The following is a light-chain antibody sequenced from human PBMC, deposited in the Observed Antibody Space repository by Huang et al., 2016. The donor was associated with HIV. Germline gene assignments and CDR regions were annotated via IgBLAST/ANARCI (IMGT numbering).Light chain of an antibody. CDR3: QQLNSYPLT. CDR1: QDISSY. CDR2: TAS. V-gene: IGKV1-9*01. J-gene: IGKJ4*01. Sequence: IQLTQSPSSLSASVGDRVTITCRASQDISSYLAWYQQKPGKAPMLLMYTASSLQSGVSSRFSGSGSGTHFTLTISGLQPEDFGTYYCQQLNSYPLTFGGGTKVEIK.